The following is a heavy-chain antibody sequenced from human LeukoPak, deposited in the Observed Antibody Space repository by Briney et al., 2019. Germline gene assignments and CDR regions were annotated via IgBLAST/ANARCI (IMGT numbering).Heavy chain of an antibody. J-gene: IGHJ4*02. Sequence: GGSLRLSCAASGFTFSSYGMSWVRQAPGKGLEWVAVISYDGSNKYYADSVKGRFTISRDNSKNTLYLQMNSLRAEDTAVYYCAKDQGAGPFDYWGQGTPVTVSS. CDR1: GFTFSSYG. CDR2: ISYDGSNK. D-gene: IGHD6-19*01. V-gene: IGHV3-30*18. CDR3: AKDQGAGPFDY.